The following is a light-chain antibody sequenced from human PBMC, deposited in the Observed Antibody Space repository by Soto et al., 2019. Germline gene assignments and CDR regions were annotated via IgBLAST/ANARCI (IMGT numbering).Light chain of an antibody. CDR3: SSYTTSNTRQIV. J-gene: IGLJ1*01. CDR1: NSDVGGYNY. V-gene: IGLV2-14*01. Sequence: QSALTQPASVSGSPGQSITISCTGTNSDVGGYNYVSWYQQHPGKAPKFMIYDVSSRPSGVSDRFSGSKSGNTASLTISGLQAEDEADYDCSSYTTSNTRQIVFGTGTKLTVL. CDR2: DVS.